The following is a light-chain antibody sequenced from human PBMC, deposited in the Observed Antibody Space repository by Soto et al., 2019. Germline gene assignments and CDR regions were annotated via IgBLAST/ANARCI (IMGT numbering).Light chain of an antibody. J-gene: IGLJ2*01. CDR1: GSNIGPNT. CDR3: AVWDDSLIGPI. CDR2: RNN. Sequence: QSVLTQPPSASGTPGQRVTISCSGSGSNIGPNTVNWYQQLPGMAPKLLIYRNNQRPSGVPDRFSGSKSGTSASLAISGLQSEDEADYYCAVWDDSLIGPIFGGGTKLTV. V-gene: IGLV1-44*01.